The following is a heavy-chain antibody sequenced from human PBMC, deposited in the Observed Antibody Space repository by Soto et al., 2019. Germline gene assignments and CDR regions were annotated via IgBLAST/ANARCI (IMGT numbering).Heavy chain of an antibody. Sequence: SETLSLTCAVSGGSISSSNWWSWVRQPPGKGLEWIGEIYHSGSTNYNPSLQSRVTISVDRSKNQFSLKLSSVTAADTAVYYCARESDDYYGSGRWFDPWGQGTLVTVSS. V-gene: IGHV4-4*02. J-gene: IGHJ5*02. D-gene: IGHD3-10*01. CDR3: ARESDDYYGSGRWFDP. CDR1: GGSISSSNW. CDR2: IYHSGST.